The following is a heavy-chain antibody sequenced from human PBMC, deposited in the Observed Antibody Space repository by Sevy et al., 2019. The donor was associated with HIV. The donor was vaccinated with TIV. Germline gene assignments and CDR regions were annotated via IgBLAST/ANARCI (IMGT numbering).Heavy chain of an antibody. CDR2: VSYDGSNT. CDR1: GFTFSSYS. CDR3: ALERLSSDVAEYFQN. J-gene: IGHJ1*01. D-gene: IGHD1-1*01. Sequence: GGSLRLSCAASGFTFSSYSMNWVRQAPGKWLEWVTTVSYDGSNTYYADSVKGRFAVFRDNSRNLLNLQMNNLRPEDTAVYYCALERLSSDVAEYFQNWGQGTPVTVSS. V-gene: IGHV3-30*03.